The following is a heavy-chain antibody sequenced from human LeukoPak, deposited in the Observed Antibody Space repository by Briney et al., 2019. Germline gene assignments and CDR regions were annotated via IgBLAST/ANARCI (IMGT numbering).Heavy chain of an antibody. CDR3: ARSLFGGDAFDI. CDR2: INPNSGGT. Sequence: ASVKVSCKASGYTFTGYYMHWVRQAPGQGLEWMGWINPNSGGTNYAQEFQGRVTMTRDTSISTAYMELSRLRSDDTAVYYCARSLFGGDAFDIWGQGTMVTVSS. J-gene: IGHJ3*02. CDR1: GYTFTGYY. D-gene: IGHD3-10*01. V-gene: IGHV1-2*02.